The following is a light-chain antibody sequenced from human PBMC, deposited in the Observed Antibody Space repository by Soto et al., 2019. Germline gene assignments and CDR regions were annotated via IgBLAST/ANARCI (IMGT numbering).Light chain of an antibody. CDR1: QSVSSTY. CDR3: QQYGGSFPP. CDR2: DAS. V-gene: IGKV3-20*01. Sequence: EIVLTQSPGTLSLSPRERATLSCRASQSVSSTYFAWYQQRPGQAPRLLIYDASNRAPGTPDRFSGSGSGTDFTLTISRLEPEDFAVYYCQQYGGSFPPFGQGTKVEIK. J-gene: IGKJ1*01.